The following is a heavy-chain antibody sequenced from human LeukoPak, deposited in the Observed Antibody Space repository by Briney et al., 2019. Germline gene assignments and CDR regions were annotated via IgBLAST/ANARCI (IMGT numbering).Heavy chain of an antibody. CDR2: IHRSGAT. Sequence: PSETLSLTCTVSGDSISTYSWSWIRQPAGNALEWIGRIHRSGATNYNPSLKSRVTMSVDTSKNQFSLKLNTVTAADTAVYYCAREGGPYRPLDYSGQGTLVTVSS. CDR3: AREGGPYRPLDY. J-gene: IGHJ4*02. V-gene: IGHV4-4*07. CDR1: GDSISTYS.